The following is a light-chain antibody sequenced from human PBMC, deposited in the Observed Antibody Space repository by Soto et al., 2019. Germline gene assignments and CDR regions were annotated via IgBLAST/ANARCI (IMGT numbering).Light chain of an antibody. J-gene: IGKJ1*01. CDR1: QSISSN. CDR3: QQTYITPPT. CDR2: AAS. V-gene: IGKV1-39*01. Sequence: DIQMTQSPASLSPSVGDRVTITCRASQSISSNLNWYQQKPGKAPKLLIYAASSLQSGVPSRFSGSGSGTDFTLTISSLQPEDFETYYCQQTYITPPTFGQGTKVEI.